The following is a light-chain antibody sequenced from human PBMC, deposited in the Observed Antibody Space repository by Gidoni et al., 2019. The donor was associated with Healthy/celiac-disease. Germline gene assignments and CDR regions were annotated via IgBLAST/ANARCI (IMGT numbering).Light chain of an antibody. V-gene: IGLV3-1*01. CDR3: QAWDSSTAW. J-gene: IGLJ2*01. CDR1: KLGDKY. Sequence: SYELTQPHSVSVSPGQTASITCSGDKLGDKYACWYQQKPGQSPVLVIYQDSKRPSGIPERFSGSNSGNTATLTISGTQAMDGADYYCQAWDSSTAWIGGGTKLTVL. CDR2: QDS.